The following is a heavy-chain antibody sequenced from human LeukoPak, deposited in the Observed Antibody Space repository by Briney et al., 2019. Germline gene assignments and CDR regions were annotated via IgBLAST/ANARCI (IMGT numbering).Heavy chain of an antibody. J-gene: IGHJ4*02. CDR3: AKDLWGFVEVAAILDY. CDR1: GGSISSYY. CDR2: ISGSGGST. V-gene: IGHV3-23*01. D-gene: IGHD2-15*01. Sequence: PSETLSLTCTVSGGSISSYYWSWVRQAPGKGLEWVSGISGSGGSTDYADSVKGRFTISRDNSKNTLYLQMNSLRAEDAAVYYCAKDLWGFVEVAAILDYWGQGTLVTVSS.